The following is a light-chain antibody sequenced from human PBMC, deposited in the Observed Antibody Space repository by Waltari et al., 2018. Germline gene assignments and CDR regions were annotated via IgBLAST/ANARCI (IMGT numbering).Light chain of an antibody. V-gene: IGLV2-8*01. CDR1: SSDVGGYNY. CDR2: EVN. J-gene: IGLJ1*01. CDR3: TSYAGNSNTYV. Sequence: QSALTQPPSASGSPGQSVTISCTGTSSDVGGYNYVSWDQQPPGKAPKLMIYEVNKPPSGVPDRFSGSKSGNTASLTVSGLQPEDDADYYCTSYAGNSNTYVFGTGTKVTVL.